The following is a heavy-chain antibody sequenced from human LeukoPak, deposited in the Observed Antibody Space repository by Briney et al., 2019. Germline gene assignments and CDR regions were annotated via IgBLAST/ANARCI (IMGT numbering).Heavy chain of an antibody. CDR1: GYSISSSYY. V-gene: IGHV4-61*01. J-gene: IGHJ6*03. D-gene: IGHD5-12*01. CDR3: ARGQGGYDRPVGDYYYYYMDV. CDR2: IYYSGST. Sequence: PSETLSLTCTVSGYSISSSYYWSWIRQPPGKGLEWIGYIYYSGSTNYNPSLKSRVTISVDTSKNQFSLKLSSVTAADTAVYYCARGQGGYDRPVGDYYYYYMDVWGKGTTVTISS.